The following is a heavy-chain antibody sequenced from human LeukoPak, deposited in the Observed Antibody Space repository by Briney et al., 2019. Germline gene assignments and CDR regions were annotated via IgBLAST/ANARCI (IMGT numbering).Heavy chain of an antibody. J-gene: IGHJ3*02. CDR2: ISSSSSYI. D-gene: IGHD1-26*01. V-gene: IGHV3-21*01. CDR3: ARGGPRSGSYTEAFDI. CDR1: GFTFSSYA. Sequence: PGGSLRLSGAASGFTFSSYAMSWVRQAPGKGLEWVSSISSSSSYIYYADSVKGRFTISRDNAKNSLYLQMNSLRVEDTAVYYCARGGPRSGSYTEAFDIWGQGTMVTVSS.